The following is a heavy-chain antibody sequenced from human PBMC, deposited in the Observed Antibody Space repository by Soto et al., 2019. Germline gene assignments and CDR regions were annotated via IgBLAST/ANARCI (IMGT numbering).Heavy chain of an antibody. CDR1: GGSISSYY. D-gene: IGHD5-12*01. CDR3: ARDRYTGYDIYFEY. CDR2: IYYSGST. Sequence: PSETLSLTCTVSGGSISSYYWSWIRQPPGKGLEWIGYIYYSGSTNYNPSLKSRVTISVDTSKNQFSLKLSSVTAADTAVYYWARDRYTGYDIYFEYWGQGTLGTVSS. V-gene: IGHV4-59*01. J-gene: IGHJ4*02.